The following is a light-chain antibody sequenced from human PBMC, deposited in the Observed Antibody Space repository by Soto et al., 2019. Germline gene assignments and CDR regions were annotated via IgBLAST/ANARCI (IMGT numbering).Light chain of an antibody. CDR1: QSVSSSY. V-gene: IGKV3-20*01. Sequence: EIVLTQSPCTLSLSPGERATLSYRASQSVSSSYLAWYQQKPGQAPRLLIYGASSRATGIPDRFSGSGSGTDFTLTISRLEPEDFAVYYCQQYGSSGTFGQGTKVDI. CDR2: GAS. CDR3: QQYGSSGT. J-gene: IGKJ1*01.